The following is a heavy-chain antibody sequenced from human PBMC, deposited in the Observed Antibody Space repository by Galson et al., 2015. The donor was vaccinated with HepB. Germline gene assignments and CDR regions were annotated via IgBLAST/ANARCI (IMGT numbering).Heavy chain of an antibody. J-gene: IGHJ6*02. D-gene: IGHD1-14*01. CDR1: GGTFSSYA. V-gene: IGHV1-69*13. CDR2: IIPIFGTA. Sequence: SVKVSCKASGGTFSSYAISWVRQAPGQGLEWMGGIIPIFGTANYAQKFQGRVTITADESTSTAYMELSSLGSEDTAVYYCARDVPNRRLQDDDYYYGMDVWGQGTTVTVSS. CDR3: ARDVPNRRLQDDDYYYGMDV.